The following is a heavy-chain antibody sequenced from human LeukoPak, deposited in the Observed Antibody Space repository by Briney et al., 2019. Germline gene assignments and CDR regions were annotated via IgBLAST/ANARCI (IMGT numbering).Heavy chain of an antibody. CDR3: ARDALRYFDWLSWFDP. Sequence: SETLSLTCTVSGYSITSGYYWGWIRQPPGKGLEWIGSIYHTGSTYYNPSLKSRVTISVDTSTNQFSLNLSSVTAADTAMYYCARDALRYFDWLSWFDPWGQGTLVTVSS. D-gene: IGHD3-9*01. CDR2: IYHTGST. V-gene: IGHV4-38-2*02. J-gene: IGHJ5*02. CDR1: GYSITSGYY.